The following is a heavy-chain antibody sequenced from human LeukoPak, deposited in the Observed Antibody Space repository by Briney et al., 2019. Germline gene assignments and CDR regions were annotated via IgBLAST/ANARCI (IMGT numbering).Heavy chain of an antibody. V-gene: IGHV3-30*02. CDR2: VRYDGNNP. D-gene: IGHD4-17*01. CDR3: ARGSRYGDYPYYCDF. J-gene: IGHJ4*02. CDR1: GFSLSRYW. Sequence: GGSLRLSCAASGFSLSRYWMSWVRQAPGKGLDWVAFVRYDGNNPYYSVSVKGRFTISRDNSKNTVLLQMNNLRLEDAAVYYCARGSRYGDYPYYCDFWGQGTLVTVSS.